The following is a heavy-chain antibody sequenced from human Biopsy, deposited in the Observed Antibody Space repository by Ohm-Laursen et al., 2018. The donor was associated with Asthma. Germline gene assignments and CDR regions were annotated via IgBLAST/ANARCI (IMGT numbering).Heavy chain of an antibody. Sequence: ASVKVSCKISGYSLTDLSMHWVRQAPGQGLEWMGGHDHEEGGTVNARRFQGRVTMTEDTSTDTAYMELSSLSSDDTAVYYCASDFPKDYVTYNFQFWGQGTLVTVSS. CDR1: GYSLTDLS. CDR3: ASDFPKDYVTYNFQF. CDR2: HDHEEGGT. J-gene: IGHJ4*02. D-gene: IGHD4-17*01. V-gene: IGHV1-24*01.